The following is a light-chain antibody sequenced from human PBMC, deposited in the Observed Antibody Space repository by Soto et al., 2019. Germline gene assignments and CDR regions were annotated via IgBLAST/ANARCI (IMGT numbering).Light chain of an antibody. V-gene: IGKV1-33*01. J-gene: IGKJ4*01. Sequence: DIQMTQSPSSLSASVGDRVTITCQASQDISSYLNWFRQKPGKAPNLLIFDASKLQTGVPSRFSGSGSGTDFTFTISGLQPEDIATYYCQQYDNLLAPTFGGGTRVDI. CDR3: QQYDNLLAPT. CDR1: QDISSY. CDR2: DAS.